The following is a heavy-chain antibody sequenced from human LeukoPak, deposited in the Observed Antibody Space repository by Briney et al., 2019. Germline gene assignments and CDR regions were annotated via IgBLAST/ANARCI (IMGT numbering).Heavy chain of an antibody. CDR2: INPNSGGT. J-gene: IGHJ3*02. CDR1: GYTFTGYY. Sequence: AASVKVSCKASGYTFTGYYMHWVRQAPGQGLEWMGWINPNSGGTNYAQKFQGRVTMTRDTSISTAYMELSRLRSDDTAVYYCAIPRMDGDAFDIWGQGTMVTVSS. CDR3: AIPRMDGDAFDI. D-gene: IGHD3/OR15-3a*01. V-gene: IGHV1-2*02.